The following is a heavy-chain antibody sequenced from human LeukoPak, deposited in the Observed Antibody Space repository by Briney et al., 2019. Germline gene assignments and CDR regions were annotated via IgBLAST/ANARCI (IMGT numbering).Heavy chain of an antibody. Sequence: GGSLRLSCAASGFTFSSYGMHWVRQAPGKGLKWVAFIRYDGTNKYYADSVKGRFTISRDNSKNTLYLQMNSLRAEDTAVYYCARDMVDGSKSRAGYFDYWGQGTLVTVSS. V-gene: IGHV3-30*02. CDR1: GFTFSSYG. CDR2: IRYDGTNK. CDR3: ARDMVDGSKSRAGYFDY. J-gene: IGHJ4*02. D-gene: IGHD3-10*01.